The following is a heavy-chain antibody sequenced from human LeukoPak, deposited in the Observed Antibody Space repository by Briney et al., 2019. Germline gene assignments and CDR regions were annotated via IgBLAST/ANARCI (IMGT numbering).Heavy chain of an antibody. J-gene: IGHJ4*02. Sequence: PGGSLRLSCVVSGFTFSSHSVNWVRQPPGKGLEWVLSITTSNYIFYAESVKGRFTISRDNAKNSLYLQMTSLRAEDTAVYYCVREQARAGSFDYWGQGTLVTVSS. V-gene: IGHV3-21*01. CDR3: VREQARAGSFDY. D-gene: IGHD6-19*01. CDR2: ITTSNYI. CDR1: GFTFSSHS.